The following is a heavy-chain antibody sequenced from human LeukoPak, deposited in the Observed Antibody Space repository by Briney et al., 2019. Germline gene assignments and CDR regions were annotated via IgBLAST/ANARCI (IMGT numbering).Heavy chain of an antibody. J-gene: IGHJ4*02. D-gene: IGHD2-15*01. CDR1: GGTFSSYA. Sequence: GSSVKVSRKASGGTFSSYAISWVRQAPGQGLEWMGGIIPIFGTANYAQKFQGRVTITADESTSTAYMELSSLRSEDTAVYYCARGYCSGGSCYHAVDYWGQGTLVTVSS. CDR3: ARGYCSGGSCYHAVDY. V-gene: IGHV1-69*01. CDR2: IIPIFGTA.